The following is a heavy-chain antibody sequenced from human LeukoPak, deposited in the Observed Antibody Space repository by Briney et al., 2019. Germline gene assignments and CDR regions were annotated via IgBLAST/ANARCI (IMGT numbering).Heavy chain of an antibody. V-gene: IGHV3-7*01. CDR2: IKQDGSEK. CDR3: VKDGGKSFSTTYDY. D-gene: IGHD2-15*01. CDR1: GLTLSTYW. Sequence: PWGFMRLSCEASGLTLSTYWNSWVRQAPGTGLGWEANIKQDGSEKYYVDSVKGRFTISRDNAKNSLYLQMNSLRAEDTAIYYCVKDGGKSFSTTYDYWGQGTLVTVSS. J-gene: IGHJ4*02.